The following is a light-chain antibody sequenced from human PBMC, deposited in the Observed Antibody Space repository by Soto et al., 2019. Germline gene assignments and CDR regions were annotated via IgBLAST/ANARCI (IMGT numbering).Light chain of an antibody. CDR3: QKYNTAPLT. V-gene: IGKV1-27*01. CDR1: QDISNS. J-gene: IGKJ4*01. CDR2: AAS. Sequence: DIQMTQSPSSLSASVGDRVTITCRASQDISNSLAWYQQKPGKVHNLLIYAASTLQSGVPNRFSGSGSGTDFNLTITSLGPDDVATYYCQKYNTAPLTFGGGTRVEIK.